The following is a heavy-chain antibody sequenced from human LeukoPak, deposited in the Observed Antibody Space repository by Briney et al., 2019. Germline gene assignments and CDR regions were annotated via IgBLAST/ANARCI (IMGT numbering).Heavy chain of an antibody. CDR1: GGSISSYY. D-gene: IGHD3-10*01. V-gene: IGHV4-4*07. Sequence: PSETLSLTCTASGGSISSYYWSGIRQPAGKGLEWIGRIYTSGSTNYNPSLKSRVTMSVDTSKNQFSLKLSSVTAADTAVYYCARVQYGSGSLMAFDIWGQGTMVTVSS. CDR2: IYTSGST. CDR3: ARVQYGSGSLMAFDI. J-gene: IGHJ3*02.